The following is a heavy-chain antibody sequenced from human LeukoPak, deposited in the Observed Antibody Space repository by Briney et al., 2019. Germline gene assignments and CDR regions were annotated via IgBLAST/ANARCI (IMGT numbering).Heavy chain of an antibody. CDR1: GYTFTGYY. CDR2: INPNSGGT. J-gene: IGHJ5*02. D-gene: IGHD2-2*01. V-gene: IGHV1-2*02. CDR3: ARDFGSAVVVPAARGWFDP. Sequence: ASVKVSCEASGYTFTGYYMHWVRQAPGQGLEWMGWINPNSGGTNYAQKFQGRVTMTRDTSISTAYMELSRLRSDDTAVYYCARDFGSAVVVPAARGWFDPWGQGTLVTVSS.